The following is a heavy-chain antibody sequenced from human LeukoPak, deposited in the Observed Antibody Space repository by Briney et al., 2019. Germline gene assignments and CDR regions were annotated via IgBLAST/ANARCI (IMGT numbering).Heavy chain of an antibody. J-gene: IGHJ4*02. CDR1: GGSISSGDYY. D-gene: IGHD3-10*01. CDR2: IYYSGST. V-gene: IGHV4-30-4*01. Sequence: PSQTLSLTCTVSGGSISSGDYYWSWIRQPPGTGLEWIGYIYYSGSTYYNPSLKSRVTISVDTSKNQFSLKPSSVTAADTAVYYCARGSMVRGVKWSEFDYWGQGTLVTVSS. CDR3: ARGSMVRGVKWSEFDY.